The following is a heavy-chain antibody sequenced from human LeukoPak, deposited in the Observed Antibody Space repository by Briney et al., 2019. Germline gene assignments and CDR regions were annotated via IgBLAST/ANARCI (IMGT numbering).Heavy chain of an antibody. CDR2: IYSDDDK. Sequence: SGPTLVNPTQTLTLTYTFSGVSLSTSGGGVGWIRQPPGQSLEWLALIYSDDDKRYSPSLKSRLTITKDTSKNQVVLTMTKMDPVDTATYYCAHYGSGSYYSSLFDYWGQGTLVTVSS. CDR1: GVSLSTSGGG. J-gene: IGHJ4*02. CDR3: AHYGSGSYYSSLFDY. D-gene: IGHD3-10*01. V-gene: IGHV2-5*02.